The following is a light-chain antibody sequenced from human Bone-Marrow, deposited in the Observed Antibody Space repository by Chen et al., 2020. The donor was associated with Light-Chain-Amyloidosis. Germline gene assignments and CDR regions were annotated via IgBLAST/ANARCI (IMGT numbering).Light chain of an antibody. CDR3: SAYTSTNTLV. CDR2: EVT. J-gene: IGLJ1*01. V-gene: IGLV2-14*01. CDR1: SSDVGGDNH. Sequence: QSHLTQPASVAGSPGQALTIPCTGTSSDVGGDNHISWYQPHPDKAPKLRIYEVTNRPSWVPDRFSGSKSDNTASLTITGLQTEDEADYFCSAYTSTNTLVFGSGTRVTVL.